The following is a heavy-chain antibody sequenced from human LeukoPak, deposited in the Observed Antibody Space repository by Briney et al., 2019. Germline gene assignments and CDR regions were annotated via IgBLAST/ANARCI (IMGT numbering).Heavy chain of an antibody. CDR3: ARAPMGPTYYYYYYMDV. CDR1: GYTFTSYY. Sequence: ASVKVSCKASGYTFTSYYMHWVRQAPGQGLEWMGIINPSGGSTSYAQKFQGRVTMTRDTSTSTVYMELSRLRSDDTAVYYCARAPMGPTYYYYYYMDVWGKGTTVTISS. J-gene: IGHJ6*03. D-gene: IGHD1-26*01. V-gene: IGHV1-46*01. CDR2: INPSGGST.